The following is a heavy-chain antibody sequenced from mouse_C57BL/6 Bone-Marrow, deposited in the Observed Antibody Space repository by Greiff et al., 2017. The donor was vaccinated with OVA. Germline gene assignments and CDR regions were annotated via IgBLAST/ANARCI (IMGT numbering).Heavy chain of an antibody. CDR1: GYTFTSYW. CDR3: AREDDNVSSLDF. V-gene: IGHV1-69*01. D-gene: IGHD1-1*01. CDR2: IDPSDSYT. J-gene: IGHJ2*01. Sequence: QVQLQQPGAELVMPGASVKLSCKASGYTFTSYWMHWVKQRPGQGLEWIGEIDPSDSYTNYNQKFKGKSTLTVDKSSSTAYMQLSSLTSEDAAVYYCAREDDNVSSLDFWGQGTTLTVSS.